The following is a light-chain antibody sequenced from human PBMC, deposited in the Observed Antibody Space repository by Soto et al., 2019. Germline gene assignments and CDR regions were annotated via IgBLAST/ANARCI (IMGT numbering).Light chain of an antibody. J-gene: IGKJ5*01. Sequence: IQCTMGPSFLTASAGDRVSMTCRASQAISSYLAWYQQKPGRAPKLLIYAASTLQSGVPSRFSGSGSGTEFTLTITSLQPEDFATYYCQQFNSCPIAFGQGTRLEIK. CDR3: QQFNSCPIA. CDR1: QAISSY. V-gene: IGKV1-9*01. CDR2: AAS.